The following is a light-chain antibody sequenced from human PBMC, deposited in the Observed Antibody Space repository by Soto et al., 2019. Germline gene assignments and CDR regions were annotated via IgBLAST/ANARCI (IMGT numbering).Light chain of an antibody. CDR1: SSDIGDYKF. V-gene: IGLV2-14*01. J-gene: IGLJ3*02. CDR3: SSYPTTNTWV. Sequence: QSALTQPASVSGSPGQSITISCTGISSDIGDYKFVSWLQQYPGKAPKSMIYAVNKRSTGVSNRFSGSKSGNTASLTISGLQADDEAYYYCSSYPTTNTWVFGGGTKVTVL. CDR2: AVN.